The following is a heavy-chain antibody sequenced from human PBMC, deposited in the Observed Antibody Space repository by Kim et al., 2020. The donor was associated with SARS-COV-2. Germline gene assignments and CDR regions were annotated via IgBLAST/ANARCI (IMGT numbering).Heavy chain of an antibody. D-gene: IGHD3-22*01. CDR2: FYPGDSDT. J-gene: IGHJ4*02. V-gene: IGHV5-51*01. CDR3: ARRRFSSGPFDY. Sequence: GESLKISCKGSGYTFTNYWIAWVRQMPGKGLECMGIFYPGDSDTRYSPSLEGQVTFSVHKFLNTAYLRWSSLKASDTAMYYCARRRFSSGPFDYWGQGSLVTVS. CDR1: GYTFTNYW.